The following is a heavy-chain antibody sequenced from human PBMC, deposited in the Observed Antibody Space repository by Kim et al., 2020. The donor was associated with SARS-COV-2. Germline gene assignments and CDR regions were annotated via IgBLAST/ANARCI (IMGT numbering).Heavy chain of an antibody. J-gene: IGHJ4*02. CDR3: AGGGRRF. CDR2: SDYI. D-gene: IGHD2-15*01. Sequence: SDYIYYADSVKGRFTISRDNAKNSLYLQMNSLRVEDTAVYYCAGGGRRFWGQGTLVTVSS. V-gene: IGHV3-21*01.